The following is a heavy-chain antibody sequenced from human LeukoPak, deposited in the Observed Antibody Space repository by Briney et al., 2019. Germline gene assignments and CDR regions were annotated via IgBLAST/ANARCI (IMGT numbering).Heavy chain of an antibody. CDR1: GVPISSRSYY. V-gene: IGHV4-61*02. CDR2: IYTSGST. Sequence: SETLSLTCPVSGVPISSRSYYWSWIRQPAGKGLEWIGRIYTSGSTNYNPSLKSRVTISVDTSKNQFSLKLSSVTAADTAVYYCARGRQNYDFWSGYSSFDYWGQGTLVTVSS. J-gene: IGHJ4*02. D-gene: IGHD3-3*01. CDR3: ARGRQNYDFWSGYSSFDY.